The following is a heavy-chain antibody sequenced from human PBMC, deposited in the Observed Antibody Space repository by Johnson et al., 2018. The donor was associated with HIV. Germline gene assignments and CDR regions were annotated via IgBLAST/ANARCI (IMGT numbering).Heavy chain of an antibody. CDR1: GFIFSDYY. Sequence: QVQLVESGEGLVKPGGSLRLSCAASGFIFSDYYMSWIRQAPGKGLEWVSYISSSGTNIYYADSVKGRFSISRDNAKSSLYLQMNSLRAEDTALYYCARGKKQWLDEDAFDIWGQGTMVTVSS. V-gene: IGHV3-11*04. D-gene: IGHD6-19*01. CDR3: ARGKKQWLDEDAFDI. J-gene: IGHJ3*02. CDR2: ISSSGTNI.